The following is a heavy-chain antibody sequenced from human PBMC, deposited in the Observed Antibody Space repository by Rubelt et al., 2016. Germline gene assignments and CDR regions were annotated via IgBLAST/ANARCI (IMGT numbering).Heavy chain of an antibody. CDR3: ARFYDILTGLGNWFDP. D-gene: IGHD3-9*01. V-gene: IGHV4-61*08. Sequence: QVQLQESGPGLVKPSQTLSLTCTVSGGSISRGGYYWSWIRQHPGKGLEWIGYIYYSGSTNYNPSLKSRVTISVDTSKNQFSLKLSAVTAADTAVYYCARFYDILTGLGNWFDPWGQGTLVTVSS. J-gene: IGHJ5*02. CDR1: GGSISRGGYY. CDR2: IYYSGST.